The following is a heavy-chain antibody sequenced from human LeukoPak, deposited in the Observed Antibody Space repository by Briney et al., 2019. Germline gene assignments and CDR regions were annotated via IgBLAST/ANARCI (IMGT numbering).Heavy chain of an antibody. CDR1: GGSISSYY. CDR2: ISHSGSS. V-gene: IGHV4-59*01. J-gene: IGHJ3*02. Sequence: AGTLTLSCNVSGGSISSYYLSWIRQTPGKGLEWIRFISHSGSSAYNPSLKRRFTISLDTPRHKFSLLLRCGTAAATAVDYCGRDTRLHGGSYSNDAFDIWGQGTMVTVSS. CDR3: GRDTRLHGGSYSNDAFDI. D-gene: IGHD1-26*01.